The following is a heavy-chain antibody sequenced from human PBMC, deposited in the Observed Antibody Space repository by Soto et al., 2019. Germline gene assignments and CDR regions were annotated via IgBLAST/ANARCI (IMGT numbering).Heavy chain of an antibody. V-gene: IGHV3-48*02. J-gene: IGHJ4*02. D-gene: IGHD3-16*01. CDR3: ARGRTDYAYFES. CDR1: GFTFSSYG. Sequence: GGSLRLSCAASGFTFSSYGMHWVRQPPGKGLEWVSYISSSGSSTYYADSVKGRFTISRDNARNSLSLQMNGLRDEDTAVYYCARGRTDYAYFESWGQGTLVTVSS. CDR2: ISSSGSST.